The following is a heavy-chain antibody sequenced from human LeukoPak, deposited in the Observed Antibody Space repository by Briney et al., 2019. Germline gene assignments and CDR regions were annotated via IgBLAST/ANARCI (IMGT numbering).Heavy chain of an antibody. CDR3: ARHLTRFQPSLNWFDP. J-gene: IGHJ5*02. D-gene: IGHD1-1*01. Sequence: SETLSLTCAVYGGSFSGYYWSWIRQPPGKGLEWIGEINHSGSTNYNPSLKSRVTVSVDTSKNQFSLKLSSVTAADTAVYYCARHLTRFQPSLNWFDPWGQGTLVTVSS. CDR2: INHSGST. V-gene: IGHV4-34*01. CDR1: GGSFSGYY.